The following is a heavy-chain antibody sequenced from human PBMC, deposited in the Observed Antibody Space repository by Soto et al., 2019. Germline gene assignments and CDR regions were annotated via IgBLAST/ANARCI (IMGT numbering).Heavy chain of an antibody. Sequence: PSETLSLTCTVSGGSISGYYWSWIRQPPGKGLEWIGYIYYSGSTNYNPSLKSRVTLSVDTSKNQFSLKLSSVTAADTAVYYCARLGGSYAVPHFDYWGQGTLVTVSS. CDR3: ARLGGSYAVPHFDY. V-gene: IGHV4-59*08. J-gene: IGHJ4*02. D-gene: IGHD1-26*01. CDR2: IYYSGST. CDR1: GGSISGYY.